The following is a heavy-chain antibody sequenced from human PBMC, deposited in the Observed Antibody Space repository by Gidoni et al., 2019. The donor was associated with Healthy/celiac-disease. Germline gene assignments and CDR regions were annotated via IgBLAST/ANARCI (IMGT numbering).Heavy chain of an antibody. Sequence: GEINHSGSTNYNPSLKSRVTISVDTSKNQFSLKLSSVTAADTAVYYCARGRGMGVAGKNLRRKHFDYWGQGTLVTVSS. CDR2: INHSGST. CDR3: ARGRGMGVAGKNLRRKHFDY. D-gene: IGHD6-19*01. V-gene: IGHV4-34*01. J-gene: IGHJ4*02.